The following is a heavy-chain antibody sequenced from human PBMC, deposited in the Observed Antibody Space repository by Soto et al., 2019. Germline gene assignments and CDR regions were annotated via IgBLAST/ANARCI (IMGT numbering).Heavy chain of an antibody. CDR2: IYETGRT. Sequence: QVQLRETGPGLVKPSGTLSLICSVSGGSLGTSNWWSWVRQSPGKGLQWIGDIYETGRTKYNPSLQSRLTIAVDESKTQFSLKLASVTASDTAVYYCARRKLRFLEWKHWPLDAWGQGTLVIVSS. V-gene: IGHV4-4*02. D-gene: IGHD3-3*01. J-gene: IGHJ4*02. CDR3: ARRKLRFLEWKHWPLDA. CDR1: GGSLGTSNW.